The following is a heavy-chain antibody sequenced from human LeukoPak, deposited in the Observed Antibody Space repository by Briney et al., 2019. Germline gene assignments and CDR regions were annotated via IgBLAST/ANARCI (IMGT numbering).Heavy chain of an antibody. CDR3: ARVQSRWFGELLGYYFDY. D-gene: IGHD3-10*01. CDR2: ISGGGGTT. V-gene: IGHV3-23*01. CDR1: GFTFSSYA. J-gene: IGHJ4*02. Sequence: GGSLRLSCAGSGFTFSSYAMSWVRQAPGKGLEWVSGISGGGGTTFYADSVKGRFTISRDNSKNTLYLQMNSLRAEDTAVYYCARVQSRWFGELLGYYFDYWGQGTLVTVSS.